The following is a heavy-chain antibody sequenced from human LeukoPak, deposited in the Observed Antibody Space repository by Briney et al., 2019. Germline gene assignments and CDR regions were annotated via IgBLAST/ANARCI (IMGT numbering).Heavy chain of an antibody. Sequence: SETLSLTCTVSGGSISSYYWSWIRQPPGKGLEWIGYIYYSGSTNYNPSLKSRVTISVDTSKNQFSLKLSSVTAADTAVYYCAGGILTGYYSDWSQGTLVTVSS. CDR3: AGGILTGYYSD. D-gene: IGHD3-9*01. V-gene: IGHV4-59*01. CDR1: GGSISSYY. J-gene: IGHJ4*02. CDR2: IYYSGST.